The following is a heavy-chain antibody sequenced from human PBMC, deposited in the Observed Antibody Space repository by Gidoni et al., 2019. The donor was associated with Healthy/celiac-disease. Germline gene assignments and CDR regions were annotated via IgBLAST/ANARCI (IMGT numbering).Heavy chain of an antibody. D-gene: IGHD2-2*01. CDR2: ISSSSSTI. J-gene: IGHJ3*02. CDR1: GFTFSSYS. V-gene: IGHV3-48*02. CDR3: ARDQYCSSTSCPPSDAFDI. Sequence: EVQLVESGGGLVQPGGSLRLSCAASGFTFSSYSMNWVRQAPRKGLGWVSYISSSSSTIYYADSVKGRFTISRDNAKNSLYLQMNSLRDEDTAVYYCARDQYCSSTSCPPSDAFDIWGQGTMVTVSS.